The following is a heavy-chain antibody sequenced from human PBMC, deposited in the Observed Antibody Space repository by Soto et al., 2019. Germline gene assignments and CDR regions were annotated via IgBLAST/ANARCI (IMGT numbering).Heavy chain of an antibody. J-gene: IGHJ4*02. CDR3: AREWSVANPGY. D-gene: IGHD5-12*01. CDR1: GFTFSTYA. CDR2: ISYDGSNK. V-gene: IGHV3-30*04. Sequence: GGSLRLSCAASGFTFSTYAMHWVRQAPGKGLEWVAVISYDGSNKHYADSVKGRFTISRDNSKNTLYLQMNSMRAEDTAVYYCAREWSVANPGYWGQGTQVTVSS.